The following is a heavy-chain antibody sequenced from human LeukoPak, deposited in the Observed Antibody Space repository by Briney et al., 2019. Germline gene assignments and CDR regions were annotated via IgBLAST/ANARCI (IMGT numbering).Heavy chain of an antibody. J-gene: IGHJ4*02. CDR3: ARGGRSNIVVVPAAHTYDY. V-gene: IGHV1-18*04. Sequence: ASVKVSCKASGYTFTSYGISWVRQAPGQGPEWMGWISAYNGNTNYAQKLQGRVTMTTDTSTSTAYMELRSLRSDDTAVYYCARGGRSNIVVVPAAHTYDYWGQGTLVTVSS. D-gene: IGHD2-2*01. CDR1: GYTFTSYG. CDR2: ISAYNGNT.